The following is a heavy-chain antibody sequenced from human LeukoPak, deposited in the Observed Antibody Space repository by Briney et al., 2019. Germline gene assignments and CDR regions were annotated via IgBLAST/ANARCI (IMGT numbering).Heavy chain of an antibody. V-gene: IGHV4-39*01. Sequence: SETLSLTCTVSGGSIRSTSYYWGWIRQPPGRGLEWLGSVHHSGSTYDNPSLKSRVTISVDTSKNQFSLKLISVTAADTAVYYCARRSTVAGRGRFDPWGQGTLVTVSS. J-gene: IGHJ5*02. CDR3: ARRSTVAGRGRFDP. D-gene: IGHD6-19*01. CDR1: GGSIRSTSYY. CDR2: VHHSGST.